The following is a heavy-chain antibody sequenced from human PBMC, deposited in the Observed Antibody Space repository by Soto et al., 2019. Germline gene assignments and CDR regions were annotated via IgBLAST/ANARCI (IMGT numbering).Heavy chain of an antibody. CDR1: GGSISSGCYY. CDR2: IYYSGST. CDR3: ATRVPNSRTYFGVFDF. V-gene: IGHV4-31*03. Sequence: PSETLSLTSTVSGGSISSGCYYWSWIRQHPGKGLEWIGYIYYSGSTYYNPSLKSRVSISVDTSKNQFSLKLSSVTAADTAVYYCATRVPNSRTYFGVFDFWGQGIQVTVPQ. D-gene: IGHD1-26*01. J-gene: IGHJ4*02.